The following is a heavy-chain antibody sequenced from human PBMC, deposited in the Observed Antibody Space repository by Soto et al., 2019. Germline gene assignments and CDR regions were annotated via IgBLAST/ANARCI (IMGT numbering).Heavy chain of an antibody. J-gene: IGHJ4*02. CDR1: GFTFSSYA. CDR3: AKPIGGVIVLYYFDC. Sequence: EVQLLESGGGLVQPGGSLRLSCAASGFTFSSYAMSWVRQAPGKGLEWVSAISGSGGITYYAESVKGRFTTSRDNSKNTLYLQVNSLRAEDTAVYYCAKPIGGVIVLYYFDCWGQGPLVTVSS. CDR2: ISGSGGIT. D-gene: IGHD3-16*02. V-gene: IGHV3-23*01.